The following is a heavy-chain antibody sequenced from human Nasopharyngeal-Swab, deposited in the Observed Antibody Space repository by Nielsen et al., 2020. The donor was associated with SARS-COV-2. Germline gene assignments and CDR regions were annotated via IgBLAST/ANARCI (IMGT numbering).Heavy chain of an antibody. Sequence: SLKISCAVSGFTFDDYAMHWVRQAPGKGLEWVSGISWNSGSTGYADSVRGRFTISRDNAKNSLYLQMNSLRAEDTALYYCAKGVKYDFWSGTWGDWGQGTLVTVSS. V-gene: IGHV3-9*01. CDR2: ISWNSGST. D-gene: IGHD3-3*01. J-gene: IGHJ4*02. CDR1: GFTFDDYA. CDR3: AKGVKYDFWSGTWGD.